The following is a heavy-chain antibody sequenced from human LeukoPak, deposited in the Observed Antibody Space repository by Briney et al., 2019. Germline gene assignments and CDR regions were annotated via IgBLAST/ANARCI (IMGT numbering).Heavy chain of an antibody. V-gene: IGHV1-69*05. Sequence: SVKVSCKASGGTFSSYAISWVRQAPGQGLEWMGGVIPIFGTANYAQKFQGRVTLTTDTSTSTAYMELRSLRSDDTAVYYCARGPHERSGYPDDWGQGTLVIVSS. CDR3: ARGPHERSGYPDD. J-gene: IGHJ4*02. CDR1: GGTFSSYA. D-gene: IGHD3-22*01. CDR2: VIPIFGTA.